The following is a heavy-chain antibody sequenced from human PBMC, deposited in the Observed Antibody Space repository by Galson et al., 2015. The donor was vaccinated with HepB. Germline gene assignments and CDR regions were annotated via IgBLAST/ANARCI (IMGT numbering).Heavy chain of an antibody. V-gene: IGHV5-10-1*01. CDR2: IDPSDSYT. Sequence: QSGAEVKKPGESLWISCQGSGYSFTSYWISWVRQMPGKGLEWLVRIDPSDSYTNYSPPFQGHVTISADKSISTAYLQWSSLKATDTAMYYCALYSGSYTKTIRDYWGQGTLVTVSS. CDR1: GYSFTSYW. J-gene: IGHJ4*02. CDR3: ALYSGSYTKTIRDY. D-gene: IGHD1-26*01.